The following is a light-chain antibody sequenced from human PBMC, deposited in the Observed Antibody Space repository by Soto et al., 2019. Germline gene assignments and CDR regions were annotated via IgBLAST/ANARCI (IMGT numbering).Light chain of an antibody. Sequence: QSALTQPRSVSGSPGQSVTISCTGTSSDIGGYYYVSWYQQHPSKAPKLMIYDVNKRPSGVPDRFSGSKSGNTASLTISGLQAEDEADYYFCSYAGSYTYVFGTGTKLTVL. CDR1: SSDIGGYYY. V-gene: IGLV2-11*01. J-gene: IGLJ1*01. CDR3: CSYAGSYTYV. CDR2: DVN.